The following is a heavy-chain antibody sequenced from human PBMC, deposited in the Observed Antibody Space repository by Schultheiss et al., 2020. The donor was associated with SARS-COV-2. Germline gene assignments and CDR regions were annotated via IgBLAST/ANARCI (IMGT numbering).Heavy chain of an antibody. Sequence: SGPTLVKPTQTLTLTCTFSGFSLSTSGVGVGWIRQPPGNALEWLAFIYWNDDQRYSPSLKSRLTITKDTSKNQVVLTMTNMDPVDTATYYCAHSPPLSYYDFWSGYYRGFDYWGQGTLVTVSS. D-gene: IGHD3-3*01. V-gene: IGHV2-5*01. CDR3: AHSPPLSYYDFWSGYYRGFDY. J-gene: IGHJ4*02. CDR1: GFSLSTSGVG. CDR2: IYWNDDQ.